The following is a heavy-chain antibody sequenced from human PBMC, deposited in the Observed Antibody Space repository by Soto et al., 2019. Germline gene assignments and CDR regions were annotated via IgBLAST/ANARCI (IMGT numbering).Heavy chain of an antibody. CDR2: ISGSGGST. J-gene: IGHJ6*03. Sequence: GGSLRLSCAASGFTFSSYAMSWVRQAPGKGLEWVSAISGSGGSTYYADTVKGRFTISRDNSKNPLYLQMNSLRAEDYAGSNGAKDLRYYYYYLDFWGKGTPVTVSS. CDR1: GFTFSSYA. V-gene: IGHV3-23*01. CDR3: AKDLRYYYYYLDF.